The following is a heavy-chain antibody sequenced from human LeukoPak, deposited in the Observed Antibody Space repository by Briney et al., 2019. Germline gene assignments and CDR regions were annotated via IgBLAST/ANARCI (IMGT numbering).Heavy chain of an antibody. J-gene: IGHJ6*02. CDR2: INPSGGST. D-gene: IGHD3-3*01. CDR1: GYTFTSYD. CDR3: AREGFPPKISDFWSGLGPYYYYGMDV. Sequence: ASVKVSCKASGYTFTSYDFNWLRQAPGQGLEWMGIINPSGGSTSYTQKFQGRVTMTRDTSTSTVYMELSSLRSEDTAVYYCAREGFPPKISDFWSGLGPYYYYGMDVWGQGTTVTVSS. V-gene: IGHV1-46*01.